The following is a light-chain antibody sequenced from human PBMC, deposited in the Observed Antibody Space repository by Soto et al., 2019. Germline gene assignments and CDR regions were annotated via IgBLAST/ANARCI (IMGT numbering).Light chain of an antibody. Sequence: DIQMTQSPSTLSASVGDRVTITCRASQSISMWLDWYQQKPGRAPKLLIYRSSNLETGVPSRFSGAGSGTEFTLTISSLQPDDLGTYFCQEYNSDSRTFGQGTKVEIK. CDR1: QSISMW. CDR3: QEYNSDSRT. V-gene: IGKV1-5*03. J-gene: IGKJ1*01. CDR2: RSS.